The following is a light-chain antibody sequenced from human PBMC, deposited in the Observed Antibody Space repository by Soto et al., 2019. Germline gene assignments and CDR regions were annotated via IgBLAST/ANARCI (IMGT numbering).Light chain of an antibody. V-gene: IGKV2-30*01. CDR3: MQATHWPHT. CDR2: AVS. J-gene: IGKJ2*01. CDR1: QGLVYTDGNTC. Sequence: DVVMTQSPLSLPVTLGQPASISCRSSQGLVYTDGNTCLTWFQQRPGRSPRRLIYAVSNRDSGVPDRFSGSGSGTEFTLKISRVEAEDVAIYYCMQATHWPHTFGQGTKLEIK.